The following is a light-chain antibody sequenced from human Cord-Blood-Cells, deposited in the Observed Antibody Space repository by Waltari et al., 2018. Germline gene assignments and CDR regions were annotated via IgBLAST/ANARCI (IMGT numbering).Light chain of an antibody. V-gene: IGLV2-11*01. J-gene: IGLJ3*02. CDR3: CSYAGSYTWV. CDR2: DVS. Sequence: QSALTQPRSVSGSPGQSVTISCTGTSSAFGGYNYVSWYQQPPGKAPKLMIYDVSKRPSGVPDRFSGSKSGNTASLTISGLQAEDEADYYCCSYAGSYTWVFGGGTKLTVL. CDR1: SSAFGGYNY.